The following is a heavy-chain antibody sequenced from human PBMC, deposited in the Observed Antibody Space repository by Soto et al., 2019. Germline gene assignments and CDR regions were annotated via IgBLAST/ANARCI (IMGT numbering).Heavy chain of an antibody. Sequence: SETLSLTCTVSGGSISSYCWSWIRQPPGKGLEWIGYIYYSGSTNYNPSLKSRVTISVDTSKNQFSLKLSSVTAADTAVYYCARSPYYYGSGSYYPMDYWGQGTLVTVSS. CDR1: GGSISSYC. CDR2: IYYSGST. CDR3: ARSPYYYGSGSYYPMDY. D-gene: IGHD3-10*01. J-gene: IGHJ4*02. V-gene: IGHV4-59*08.